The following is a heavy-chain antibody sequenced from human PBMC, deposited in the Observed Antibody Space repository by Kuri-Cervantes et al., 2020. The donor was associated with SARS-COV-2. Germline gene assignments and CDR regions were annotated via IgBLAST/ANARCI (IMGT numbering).Heavy chain of an antibody. Sequence: ASVKVSCKASGYTFTSYDINWVRQATGQGLEWMGWMNPNSGNTGYAQKFQGRVTMTRNTSISTAYMELSGLKSEDTAVYYCARTGYCGGDCLHYYYYYMDVWGKGTTVTVSS. CDR2: MNPNSGNT. CDR1: GYTFTSYD. J-gene: IGHJ6*03. CDR3: ARTGYCGGDCLHYYYYYMDV. V-gene: IGHV1-8*02. D-gene: IGHD2-21*01.